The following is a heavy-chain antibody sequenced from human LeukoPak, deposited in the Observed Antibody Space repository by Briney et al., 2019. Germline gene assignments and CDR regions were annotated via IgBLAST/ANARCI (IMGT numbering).Heavy chain of an antibody. D-gene: IGHD5-24*01. J-gene: IGHJ4*02. CDR3: AKRTMSAFDS. V-gene: IGHV3-23*01. CDR1: GFTFRTYA. Sequence: GGSLRLSCTASGFTFRTYAMNWVRQAPGKGLEWLSGISGSGNGTYYADSVKGRFIISRDNSKNMVYPQMNSLTVKDAATYYCAKRTMSAFDSWGQGTLLIVSS. CDR2: ISGSGNGT.